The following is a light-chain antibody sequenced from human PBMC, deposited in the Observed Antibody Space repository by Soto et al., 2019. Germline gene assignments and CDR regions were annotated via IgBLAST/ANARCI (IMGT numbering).Light chain of an antibody. V-gene: IGKV3-15*01. CDR3: QQYNNWPPWT. CDR1: QSVSNN. CDR2: DAS. Sequence: ILMTQSPATLSVSPGERATLSCRASQSVSNNLAWYQQKPGQAPRLLIYDASTRATGIPARFSGSGSGTEFTLTISGLHSEDFAVYYCQQYNNWPPWTFGKGTKVETK. J-gene: IGKJ1*01.